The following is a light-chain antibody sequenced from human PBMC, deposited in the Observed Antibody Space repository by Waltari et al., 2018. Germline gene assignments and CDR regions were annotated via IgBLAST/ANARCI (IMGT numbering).Light chain of an antibody. J-gene: IGKJ1*01. CDR3: MQGTHWPRT. Sequence: VVMTQSPLSLPVTLGQPASISCWYSQSLVHSDGNTYLNWFQQRPGQSPRRLIYQVSNRDSGVPDRFSGSGSGTDFTLKISRVEAEDVGVYYCMQGTHWPRTFGQGTKVEIK. CDR2: QVS. CDR1: QSLVHSDGNTY. V-gene: IGKV2-30*02.